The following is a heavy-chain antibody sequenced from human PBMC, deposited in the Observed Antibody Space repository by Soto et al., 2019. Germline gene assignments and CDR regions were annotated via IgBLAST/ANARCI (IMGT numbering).Heavy chain of an antibody. CDR3: ARTEYSSSSQWFDP. Sequence: SETQSLTCTVSGGSISSSSYYWGWIRQPPGKGLEWIGSIYYSGSTYYNPSLKSRVTISVDTSKNQFSLKLSSVTAADTAVYYCARTEYSSSSQWFDPWGQGTLVTVSS. D-gene: IGHD6-6*01. V-gene: IGHV4-39*01. J-gene: IGHJ5*02. CDR2: IYYSGST. CDR1: GGSISSSSYY.